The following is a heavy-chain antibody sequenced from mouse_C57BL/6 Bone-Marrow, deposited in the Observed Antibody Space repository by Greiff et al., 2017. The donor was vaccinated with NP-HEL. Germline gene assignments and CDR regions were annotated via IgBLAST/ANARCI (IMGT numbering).Heavy chain of an antibody. D-gene: IGHD1-1*01. CDR1: GFTFSSYA. V-gene: IGHV5-4*01. Sequence: EVKLVESGGGLVKPGGSLKLSCAASGFTFSSYAMSWVRQTPEKRLEWVATISDGGSYTYYPDNVKGRFTISRDNAKNNLYLQMSHLKSEDTAMYYCARDYDYGSEDYWGQGTTLTVSS. CDR3: ARDYDYGSEDY. CDR2: ISDGGSYT. J-gene: IGHJ2*01.